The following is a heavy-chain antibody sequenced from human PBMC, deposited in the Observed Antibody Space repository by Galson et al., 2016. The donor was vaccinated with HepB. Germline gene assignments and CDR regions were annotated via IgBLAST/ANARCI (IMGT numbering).Heavy chain of an antibody. CDR1: GFIFRSYG. CDR3: ARDRHQINDYGAYDAFDI. Sequence: SLRLSCAASGFIFRSYGMHWVRQAPGKGLEWVAVIWYDGSNKYYVDSVKGRFTISRDNSKNTLFLQMNSLRAEETAVYYCARDRHQINDYGAYDAFDIWGQGTMVTVSS. CDR2: IWYDGSNK. J-gene: IGHJ3*02. D-gene: IGHD3-16*01. V-gene: IGHV3-33*01.